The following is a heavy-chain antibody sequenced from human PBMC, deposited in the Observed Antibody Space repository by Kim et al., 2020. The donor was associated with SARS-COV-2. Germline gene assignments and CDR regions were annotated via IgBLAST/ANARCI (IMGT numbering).Heavy chain of an antibody. D-gene: IGHD6-19*01. J-gene: IGHJ4*02. V-gene: IGHV3-21*01. CDR2: ISSSSSYI. CDR3: ATFRNIAVGFRTGGREGFDY. CDR1: GFTFSSYS. Sequence: GGSLRLSCAASGFTFSSYSMNWVRQAPGKGLEWVSSISSSSSYIYYADSVKGRFTISRDNAKNSLYLQMNSLRAEDTAVYYCATFRNIAVGFRTGGREGFDYWGQGTLVTVSS.